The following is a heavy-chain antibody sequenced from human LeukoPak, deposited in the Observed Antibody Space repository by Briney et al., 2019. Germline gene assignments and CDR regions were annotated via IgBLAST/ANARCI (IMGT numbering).Heavy chain of an antibody. V-gene: IGHV4-34*01. CDR2: INHSGST. D-gene: IGHD3-10*01. Sequence: PSETLSPTCAVYGGSFSGYYWSWIRQPPGKGLEWIGEINHSGSTNYNPSLKSRVTISVDTSKNQFSLKLSSVTAADTAVYYCARHKRGYNYGSDYFDSWGQGALVTISS. CDR1: GGSFSGYY. CDR3: ARHKRGYNYGSDYFDS. J-gene: IGHJ4*02.